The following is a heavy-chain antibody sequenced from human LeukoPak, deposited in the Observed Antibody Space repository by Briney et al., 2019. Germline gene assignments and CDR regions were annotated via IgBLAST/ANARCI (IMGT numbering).Heavy chain of an antibody. D-gene: IGHD3-10*01. V-gene: IGHV4-34*01. CDR3: ARAFGNVRGDT. CDR2: INHSGYT. CDR1: GGSFSDHY. J-gene: IGHJ5*02. Sequence: PLETLSLTCAVYGGSFSDHYWSWIRQPPGKGLEWIGEINHSGYTNYNPSLKSRVTISVDTSKKQISLNLSSVTAADTAVYYCARAFGNVRGDTWGQGSLVTVSS.